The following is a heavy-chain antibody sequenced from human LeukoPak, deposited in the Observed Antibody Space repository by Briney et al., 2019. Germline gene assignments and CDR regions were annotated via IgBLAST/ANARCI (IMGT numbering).Heavy chain of an antibody. V-gene: IGHV1-18*01. CDR1: GYTFTSYG. D-gene: IGHD4-17*01. CDR3: ARDYSGGDVDY. CDR2: ISAYNGNA. Sequence: ASVKVSCKASGYTFTSYGISWVRQAPGQGLEWMGWISAYNGNANYAQKLQGRVTMTTDTSTSTAYMEVRSLRSDDTAVYYCARDYSGGDVDYWGQGTLVTVSS. J-gene: IGHJ4*02.